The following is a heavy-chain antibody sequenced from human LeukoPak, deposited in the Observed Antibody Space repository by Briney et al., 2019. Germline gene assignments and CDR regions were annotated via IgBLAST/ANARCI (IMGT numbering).Heavy chain of an antibody. V-gene: IGHV4-34*01. D-gene: IGHD2-2*02. CDR3: ARGQKYCSSTSCYRRGGYYYYMDV. CDR1: GGSFSGYY. Sequence: SETLSLTCAVYGGSFSGYYWSWIRQPPGKGLEWIGEINHSGSTNYNPSLKSRVTISVDTSKNQFSLKLSSVTVADTAVYYCARGQKYCSSTSCYRRGGYYYYMDVWGKGTTVTVSS. CDR2: INHSGST. J-gene: IGHJ6*03.